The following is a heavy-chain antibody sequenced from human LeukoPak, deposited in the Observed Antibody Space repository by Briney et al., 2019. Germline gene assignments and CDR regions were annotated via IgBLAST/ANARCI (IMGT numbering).Heavy chain of an antibody. Sequence: PSETLSLTCTASGGSISSYYWSWIRQPPGKGLEWIGYISYSGSTNYNPSLKSRVTISVDTSKNQLSLKLNSVTAADTAVYYCARYIWGSYPTFEDYWGQGSLVTVSS. CDR3: ARYIWGSYPTFEDY. CDR1: GGSISSYY. D-gene: IGHD3-16*02. V-gene: IGHV4-59*01. J-gene: IGHJ4*02. CDR2: ISYSGST.